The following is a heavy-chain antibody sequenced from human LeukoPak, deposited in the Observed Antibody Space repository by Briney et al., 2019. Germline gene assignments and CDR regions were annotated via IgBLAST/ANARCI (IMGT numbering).Heavy chain of an antibody. D-gene: IGHD6-13*01. J-gene: IGHJ5*02. Sequence: SETLSLTCAVYGGSFSGYYWSWIRQPPGKGLEWIGEINHSGSTNYNPSLKSRVTISVDTSKNQFSLKLSSVTAADTAVYYCARRPRSIAAAGRFDPWGQGTLVTVSS. V-gene: IGHV4-34*01. CDR2: INHSGST. CDR1: GGSFSGYY. CDR3: ARRPRSIAAAGRFDP.